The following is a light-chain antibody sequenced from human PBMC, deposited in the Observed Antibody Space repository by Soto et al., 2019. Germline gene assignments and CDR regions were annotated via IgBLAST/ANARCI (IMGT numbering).Light chain of an antibody. CDR2: DAS. J-gene: IGKJ3*01. CDR1: QSVSSY. V-gene: IGKV3-11*01. CDR3: QQRSNWPPVT. Sequence: EIVLTQSPAPLSLSPGERATLSCRASQSVSSYLAWYQQKPGQAPRLLIYDASNRATGIPARFSGSGPGTDFPRTISSLEPEDFAVYYCQQRSNWPPVTFGPGTKVDIK.